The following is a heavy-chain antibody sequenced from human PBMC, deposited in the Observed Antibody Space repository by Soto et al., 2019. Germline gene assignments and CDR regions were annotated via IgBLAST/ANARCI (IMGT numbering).Heavy chain of an antibody. Sequence: SETLSLTCTVSGGSISSGGYYWSWIRQHPGKGLEWIGYIYYSGSTYYNPSLKSRVTISVDTSKNQFSLKLSSVTAADTAVYYCASTAEVVPAAIWFDPWGQGTLVTVSS. CDR2: IYYSGST. CDR1: GGSISSGGYY. V-gene: IGHV4-31*03. CDR3: ASTAEVVPAAIWFDP. J-gene: IGHJ5*02. D-gene: IGHD2-2*01.